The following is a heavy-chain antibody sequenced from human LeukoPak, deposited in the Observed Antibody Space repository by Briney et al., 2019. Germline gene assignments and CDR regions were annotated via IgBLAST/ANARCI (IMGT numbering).Heavy chain of an antibody. D-gene: IGHD2-2*01. J-gene: IGHJ5*02. V-gene: IGHV3-9*01. CDR3: AKDRYCSSTSCYYGFDP. CDR1: GFTFDDYA. CDR2: ISWNSGSI. Sequence: GGSLRLSCAASGFTFDDYAMHWVRQAPGKGLEWVSGISWNSGSIGYADSVKGRFTISRGNAKNSLYLQMNSLRAEDTALYYCAKDRYCSSTSCYYGFDPWGQGTLVTVSS.